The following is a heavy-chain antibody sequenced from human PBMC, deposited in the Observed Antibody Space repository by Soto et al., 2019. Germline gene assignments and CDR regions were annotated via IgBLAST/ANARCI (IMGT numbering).Heavy chain of an antibody. CDR1: GGSVSSGSYY. CDR2: IYYSGIT. CDR3: ARGVLALDIEVGPGSRYGMDV. J-gene: IGHJ6*02. V-gene: IGHV4-61*01. Sequence: QVQLQESGPGLVKTSETLSLICTVSGGSVSSGSYYWSWIRQPPGKGLEWIGYIYYSGITNYNPSLKSRVTILVDTYKNQFSLKLSSVTAADTAVYYCARGVLALDIEVGPGSRYGMDVWGQGTTVTVSS. D-gene: IGHD2-2*01.